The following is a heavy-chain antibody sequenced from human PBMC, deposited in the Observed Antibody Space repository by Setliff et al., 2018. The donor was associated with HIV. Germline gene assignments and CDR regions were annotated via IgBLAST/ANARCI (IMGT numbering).Heavy chain of an antibody. CDR2: IRYDGSYR. J-gene: IGHJ3*02. V-gene: IGHV3-30*02. D-gene: IGHD5-18*01. Sequence: PGGSLRLSCAASGFLFSSYGLHWVRQAPRRGLEWVAFIRYDGSYRYYVDSVKGRFTISRDNSKNTMFLQMNSLRVEDTAIYYCAKMHTAMDPDTFDIWGQGTMVTVSS. CDR3: AKMHTAMDPDTFDI. CDR1: GFLFSSYG.